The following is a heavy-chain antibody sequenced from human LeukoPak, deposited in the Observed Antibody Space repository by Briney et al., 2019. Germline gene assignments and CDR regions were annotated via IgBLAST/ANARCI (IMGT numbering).Heavy chain of an antibody. D-gene: IGHD6-13*01. Sequence: GAPVKVSCKASGYTFTNYGISWVRQAPGQGLEWMGWSSAYNGNTNYAQRLQGRVTMTADTSTSTAYMELRSLRSDDTAVYYCARDLREGSSSYQIPFDYWGQGTLVTVSS. CDR3: ARDLREGSSSYQIPFDY. V-gene: IGHV1-18*01. CDR1: GYTFTNYG. CDR2: SSAYNGNT. J-gene: IGHJ4*02.